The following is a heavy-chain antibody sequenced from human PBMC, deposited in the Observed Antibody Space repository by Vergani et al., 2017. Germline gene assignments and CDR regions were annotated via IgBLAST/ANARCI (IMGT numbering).Heavy chain of an antibody. V-gene: IGHV3-21*01. CDR1: GFTFSSYS. Sequence: EVQLVESGGGLVKPGGSLRLSCAASGFTFSSYSMNWVRQAPGKGLEWVSSISSSSSYIYYADSVKGRFTISRDNAKNSLYRQMNSLRAEDTAVYYCARAVVPAAIAYWGQGTLVTVSS. CDR2: ISSSSSYI. D-gene: IGHD2-2*01. J-gene: IGHJ4*02. CDR3: ARAVVPAAIAY.